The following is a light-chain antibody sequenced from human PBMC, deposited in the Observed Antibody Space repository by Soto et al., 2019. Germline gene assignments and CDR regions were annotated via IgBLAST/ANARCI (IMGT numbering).Light chain of an antibody. CDR1: QTVSGN. Sequence: IVMTQSPATLSVSPGERAALSCRASQTVSGNLAWYQQKPGQAPRLLIYGASTRATVVPARFSGSGSGTEFTLTISSLQSEDFEVYFCQQYNDWPPITFGQGTKLEIK. CDR2: GAS. CDR3: QQYNDWPPIT. J-gene: IGKJ2*01. V-gene: IGKV3-15*01.